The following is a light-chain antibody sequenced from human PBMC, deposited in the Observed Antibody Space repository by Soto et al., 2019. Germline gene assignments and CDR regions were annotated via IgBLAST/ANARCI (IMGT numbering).Light chain of an antibody. CDR3: QQYYSTPLA. V-gene: IGKV4-1*01. CDR1: QSVLYSSNNKNY. Sequence: DIVMTQSPDSLAVSLGERATINCKSSQSVLYSSNNKNYLAWYQQKPGQPPKLLIYWASARESGVPDRFSGRGSGTGFTPTISSLQAEEVAVYYCQQYYSTPLAFGGGTKVEIK. CDR2: WAS. J-gene: IGKJ4*01.